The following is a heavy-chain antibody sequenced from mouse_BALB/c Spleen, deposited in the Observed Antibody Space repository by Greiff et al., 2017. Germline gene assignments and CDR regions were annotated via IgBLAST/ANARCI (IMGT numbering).Heavy chain of an antibody. Sequence: DVQLQESGAELVKPGASVKLSCTASGFNIKDTYMHWVKQRPEQGLEWIGRIDPANGNTKYDPKFQGKATITADTSSNTAYLQLSSLTSEDTAVYYCARTTVVAPDYWGQGTTLTVSS. CDR3: ARTTVVAPDY. J-gene: IGHJ2*01. CDR1: GFNIKDTY. CDR2: IDPANGNT. D-gene: IGHD1-1*01. V-gene: IGHV14-3*02.